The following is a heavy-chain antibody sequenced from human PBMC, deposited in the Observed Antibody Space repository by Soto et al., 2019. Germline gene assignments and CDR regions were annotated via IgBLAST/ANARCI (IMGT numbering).Heavy chain of an antibody. V-gene: IGHV3-23*01. D-gene: IGHD3-3*01. CDR1: GFTFSSYA. CDR3: AKDYDFWAYYYGMDV. Sequence: GGSLRLSCAASGFTFSSYAMSWVRQAPGKGLEWVSAISGSGGSTYYADSVKGRFTISRDNSKNSLYLQMNSLRTEDTALYYCAKDYDFWAYYYGMDVWGQGTTVTVSS. J-gene: IGHJ6*02. CDR2: ISGSGGST.